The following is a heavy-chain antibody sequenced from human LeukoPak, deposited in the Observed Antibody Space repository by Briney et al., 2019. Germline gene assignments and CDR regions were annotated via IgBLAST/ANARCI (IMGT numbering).Heavy chain of an antibody. V-gene: IGHV4-59*12. CDR3: AKSPSGRGGYNWFDP. CDR1: GGSISSKW. D-gene: IGHD3-16*01. CDR2: IYYSGSS. Sequence: SETLSLTCTVSGGSISSKWWSWIRQPPGKRLEYIGYIYYSGSSDYNPSFKSRATISLDTSKTQFTLNLSSVTAADTAVYYCAKSPSGRGGYNWFDPWGQGTLVTVSS. J-gene: IGHJ5*02.